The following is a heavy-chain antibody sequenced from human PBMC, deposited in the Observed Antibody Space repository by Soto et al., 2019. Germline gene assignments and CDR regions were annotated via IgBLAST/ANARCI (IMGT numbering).Heavy chain of an antibody. CDR3: TTSPHRDSERVFV. CDR2: IKQDGTEK. V-gene: IGHV3-7*01. J-gene: IGHJ6*02. D-gene: IGHD1-26*01. CDR1: GFTFSTYW. Sequence: GSLRLSGAASGFTFSTYWMSWVRRTPGKGLEWVANIKQDGTEKYYVDSVRGRLTVSRDNAKSSLYLQMNSLRVEDTAVYYCTTSPHRDSERVFVWGQGTTVTVSS.